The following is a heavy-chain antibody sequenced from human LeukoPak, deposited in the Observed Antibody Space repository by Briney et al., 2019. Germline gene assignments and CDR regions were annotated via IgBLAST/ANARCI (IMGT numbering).Heavy chain of an antibody. D-gene: IGHD6-13*01. CDR2: IYYSGST. Sequence: SETLSLTCTVSGGSISSSSYYWGWIRQPPGKGLEWIGYIYYSGSTNYNPSLKSRVTISVNTSKNQFSLKLSSVTAADTAVYYCARGDGYSSSWFDYWGQGTLVTVSS. CDR3: ARGDGYSSSWFDY. V-gene: IGHV4-61*05. J-gene: IGHJ4*02. CDR1: GGSISSSSYY.